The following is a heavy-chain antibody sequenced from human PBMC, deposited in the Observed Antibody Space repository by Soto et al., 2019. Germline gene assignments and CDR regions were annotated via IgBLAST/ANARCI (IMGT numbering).Heavy chain of an antibody. Sequence: QVRLQQWGAGLLKPSETLSLTCAVYGGSFSGYYWSWIRQPPGKGLEWIGEINHSGSTNYNPSLKSRVPISVDTAKNQFSLKLSSVTAADTAVYYCARGLGVASGWGQGTLVTVSS. D-gene: IGHD2-15*01. CDR2: INHSGST. CDR3: ARGLGVASG. J-gene: IGHJ4*02. CDR1: GGSFSGYY. V-gene: IGHV4-34*01.